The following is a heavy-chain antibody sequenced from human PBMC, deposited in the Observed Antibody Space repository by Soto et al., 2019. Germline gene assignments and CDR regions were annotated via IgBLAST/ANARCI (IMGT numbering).Heavy chain of an antibody. D-gene: IGHD3-10*01. Sequence: VQALKISCKGSGYSFTSYWIGSVRQMPRKGLEWMGIIYPGDSDTRYSPSFQGQVTISADKSISTAYLQWSSLKASDTAMYYCARLVWFGELSTLNPFDYWGQGTLVTVSS. CDR2: IYPGDSDT. CDR1: GYSFTSYW. CDR3: ARLVWFGELSTLNPFDY. J-gene: IGHJ4*02. V-gene: IGHV5-51*01.